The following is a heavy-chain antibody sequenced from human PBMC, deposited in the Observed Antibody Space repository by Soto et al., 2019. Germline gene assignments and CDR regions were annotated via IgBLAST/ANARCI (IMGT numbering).Heavy chain of an antibody. V-gene: IGHV4-59*08. J-gene: IGHJ5*02. CDR1: GGSISSYY. CDR2: IYYSGNT. CDR3: AGWLLEASDDNWFDP. D-gene: IGHD3-3*01. Sequence: SETLSLTCTVSGGSISSYYWSWIRQPPGKGLEWIAYIYYSGNTNYNPSLKSRVSISVDTSKNQFSLRLSSVTAADTAVYYCAGWLLEASDDNWFDPWGQGTLVTVSS.